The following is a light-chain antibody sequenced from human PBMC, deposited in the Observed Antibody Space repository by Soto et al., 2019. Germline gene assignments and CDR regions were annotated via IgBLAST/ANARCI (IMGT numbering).Light chain of an antibody. CDR3: QQSFNTPYT. CDR1: QTISNY. V-gene: IGKV1-39*01. CDR2: GIS. Sequence: DIQMTQSPSSLSASVGDRVTSTCRASQTISNYLNWYHQKPGKPPKLLIYGISTLQSGVPSRFSGSGSGTDFTLTISSLQPEDFATYYCQQSFNTPYTFGQGTELEVK. J-gene: IGKJ2*01.